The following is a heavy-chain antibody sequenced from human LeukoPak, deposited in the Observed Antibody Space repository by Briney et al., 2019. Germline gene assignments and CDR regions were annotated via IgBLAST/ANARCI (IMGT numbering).Heavy chain of an antibody. CDR2: ISTYTRYRKGNT. Sequence: ASVKVSCKASGYTFTSYYMHWVRQAPGQGLEWMGWISTYTRYRKGNTIYAQKLQGRVSMTTDTSTSTAYMELRSLISDDTAVYYCARDPSVVTSDHFDSWGQGTLVTVSS. CDR3: ARDPSVVTSDHFDS. D-gene: IGHD2-15*01. V-gene: IGHV1-18*04. J-gene: IGHJ4*02. CDR1: GYTFTSYY.